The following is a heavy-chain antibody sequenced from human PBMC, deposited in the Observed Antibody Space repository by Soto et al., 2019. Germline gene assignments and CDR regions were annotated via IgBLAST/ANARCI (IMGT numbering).Heavy chain of an antibody. V-gene: IGHV3-30*18. CDR1: GFIFSNYG. CDR2: ISFDGKNR. Sequence: QVQLVESGGGVVQPGKSLRLSWAASGFIFSNYGMHWVGQAPGKGLEWVALISFDGKNRNYADSVKGRFTIYRDNPKNTLYLEMNSLRPEDTAFYYCAKRGGVVGGSEHPFFEYWGQGTLVTVSS. CDR3: AKRGGVVGGSEHPFFEY. J-gene: IGHJ4*02. D-gene: IGHD2-15*01.